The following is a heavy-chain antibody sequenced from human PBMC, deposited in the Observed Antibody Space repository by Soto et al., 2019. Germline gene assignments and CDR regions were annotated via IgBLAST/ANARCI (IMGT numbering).Heavy chain of an antibody. Sequence: SLRLSCAVSGFRFDKYGMHCVRQAPGKGMEWVSCIIDYSSSIGYADSVKGRFTISRDNSKNTLYVQMNRLRDEDTAVYECARASSGYGYYFDSWGQGAMVTVSS. D-gene: IGHD3-22*01. CDR3: ARASSGYGYYFDS. CDR2: IIDYSSSI. V-gene: IGHV3-9*01. J-gene: IGHJ4*02. CDR1: GFRFDKYG.